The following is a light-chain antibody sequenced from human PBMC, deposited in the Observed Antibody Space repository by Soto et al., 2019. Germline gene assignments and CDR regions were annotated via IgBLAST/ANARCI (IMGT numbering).Light chain of an antibody. CDR3: MIWPSSAWV. Sequence: QLVLTQPSSLSASPGASASLTCTLRSGINVSTYRIYWYQQKPGSPPQYLLRYKSDSDKQQGSGVPSRFSGSKDASANAGILLISGLQSEDEADYYCMIWPSSAWVFGGGTKVTVL. J-gene: IGLJ3*02. CDR2: YKSDSDK. V-gene: IGLV5-45*03. CDR1: SGINVSTYR.